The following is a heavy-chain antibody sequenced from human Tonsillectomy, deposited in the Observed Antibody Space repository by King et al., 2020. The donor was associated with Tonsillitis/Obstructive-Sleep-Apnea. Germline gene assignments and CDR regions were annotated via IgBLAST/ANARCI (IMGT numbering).Heavy chain of an antibody. CDR1: GGSFSGYY. J-gene: IGHJ4*02. Sequence: VKLQQWGAGLLKPSETLSLTCAVYGGSFSGYYWSWIRQPPGKGLEWIGEIDHSGSTNYNPSLKSRITISVDTSKNQFSLKLSSVTAADTAVYYCASGPSIVATDFDYWGQGTLVTVSS. CDR3: ASGPSIVATDFDY. V-gene: IGHV4-34*01. CDR2: IDHSGST. D-gene: IGHD5-12*01.